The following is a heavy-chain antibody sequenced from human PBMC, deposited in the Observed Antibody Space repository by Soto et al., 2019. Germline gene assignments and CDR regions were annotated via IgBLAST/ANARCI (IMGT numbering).Heavy chain of an antibody. J-gene: IGHJ4*02. CDR2: IYYSGST. D-gene: IGHD3-3*01. CDR3: ARGPDFWSGYSYYFDY. Sequence: SETLSLTCTVSGGSISSYYWSWIRQPPGKGLEWIGYIYYSGSTNYNPSLKSRVTISVDTSKNQFSLKLSSVTAADTAVYYCARGPDFWSGYSYYFDYWGQGTLVTVSS. V-gene: IGHV4-59*01. CDR1: GGSISSYY.